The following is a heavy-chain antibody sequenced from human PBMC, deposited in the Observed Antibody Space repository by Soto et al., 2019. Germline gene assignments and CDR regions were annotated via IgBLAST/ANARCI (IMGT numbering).Heavy chain of an antibody. CDR1: GGSISSIMW. Sequence: SETLSLTCVVSGGSISSIMWWTWVRQPPGKGLEWVGEISDSGSTNYNPSLKGRVTISVDKSKNQFSLKLTSVTAADTAVYYCARDPQYGGFDYWGQGTLVTVSS. D-gene: IGHD2-8*01. J-gene: IGHJ4*02. CDR3: ARDPQYGGFDY. CDR2: ISDSGST. V-gene: IGHV4-4*02.